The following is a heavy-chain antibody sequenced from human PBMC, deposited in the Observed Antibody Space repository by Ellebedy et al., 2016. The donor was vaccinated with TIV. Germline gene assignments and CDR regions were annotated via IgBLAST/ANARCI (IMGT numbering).Heavy chain of an antibody. J-gene: IGHJ6*02. CDR3: ASRGVPLGYCSGSSCLETYYYYDMDV. CDR2: IIPILDTA. CDR1: GGTFSSYA. D-gene: IGHD2-15*01. Sequence: ASVKVSCKASGGTFSSYAIIWVRQAPGQGLEWMGRIIPILDTANYAQKFQGRVTITADKSTNTAYMELSSPRSEDTAVYYCASRGVPLGYCSGSSCLETYYYYDMDVWGQGTTVTVSS. V-gene: IGHV1-69*04.